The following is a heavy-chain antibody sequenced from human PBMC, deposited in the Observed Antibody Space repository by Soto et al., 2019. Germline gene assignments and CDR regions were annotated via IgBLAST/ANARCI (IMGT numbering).Heavy chain of an antibody. Sequence: SETLSLTCTVSGGYISSYYWSWIRQPPGKGLEWIGYIYYSGITNYNPSLKSRVTISVDTSKNQFSLKLSSVTAADTAVYYCARSTGDYGYYFDYWGQGTLVTVSS. J-gene: IGHJ4*02. CDR1: GGYISSYY. V-gene: IGHV4-59*01. D-gene: IGHD4-17*01. CDR2: IYYSGIT. CDR3: ARSTGDYGYYFDY.